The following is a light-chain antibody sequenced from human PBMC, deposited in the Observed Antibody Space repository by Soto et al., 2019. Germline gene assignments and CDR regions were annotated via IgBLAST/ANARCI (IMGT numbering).Light chain of an antibody. CDR1: SSDVGGYNY. CDR2: DVS. Sequence: QSALTQPASVSGSPGQSITISCTGTSSDVGGYNYVSWYQQHPGKAPKLMISDVSNRPSGVSNRFSGSKSANTASLTISGLQAEDEADYYCSSYTSSSTLDVVFGGGTQLTVL. J-gene: IGLJ2*01. CDR3: SSYTSSSTLDVV. V-gene: IGLV2-14*01.